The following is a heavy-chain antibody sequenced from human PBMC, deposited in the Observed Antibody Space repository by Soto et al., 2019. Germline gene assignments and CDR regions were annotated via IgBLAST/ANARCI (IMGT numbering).Heavy chain of an antibody. D-gene: IGHD3-3*01. CDR3: AGLRFLEWSGDY. CDR1: GGSISGHS. CDR2: IYPSGST. Sequence: SETLSLTCTVSGGSISGHSWIWIRQPAGKGLEWIGHIYPSGSTSYNPSLRSRVTMSLDTSSNQIFLNLTSVTAADTAVYYCAGLRFLEWSGDYWGQGTLVSVSS. V-gene: IGHV4-4*07. J-gene: IGHJ4*02.